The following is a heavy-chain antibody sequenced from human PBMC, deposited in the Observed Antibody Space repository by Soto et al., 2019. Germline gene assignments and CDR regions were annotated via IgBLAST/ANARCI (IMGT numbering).Heavy chain of an antibody. V-gene: IGHV1-18*01. J-gene: IGHJ4*02. CDR1: GYTFTIYG. D-gene: IGHD1-26*01. CDR3: SRVRPTQWELLNLDY. CDR2: ISAYNGNT. Sequence: ASVKIACKTSGYTFTIYGISCVLKTPGQGLEWMGWISAYNGNTNYAQKLQGRVTMTTDTSTSTAYMELRSLRSDDTAVYYCSRVRPTQWELLNLDYWGQGTLVTVSS.